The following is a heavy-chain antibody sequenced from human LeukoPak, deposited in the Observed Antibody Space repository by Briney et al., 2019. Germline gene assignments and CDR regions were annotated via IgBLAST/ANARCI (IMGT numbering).Heavy chain of an antibody. V-gene: IGHV1-46*01. D-gene: IGHD3-16*02. J-gene: IGHJ4*02. Sequence: ASVKVSCKASGFTFTIYYILWVRQAPGQGLEWMGMINPSGGSATYAQKFQGRVTMTRDTSTSTVYMELSSLRSEDTAVYYCARARDTGDYWGQGTLFTVSS. CDR1: GFTFTIYY. CDR2: INPSGGSA. CDR3: ARARDTGDY.